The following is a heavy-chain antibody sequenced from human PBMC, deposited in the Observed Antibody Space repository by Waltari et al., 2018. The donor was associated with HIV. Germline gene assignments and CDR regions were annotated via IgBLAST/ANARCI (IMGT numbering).Heavy chain of an antibody. V-gene: IGHV3-33*01. CDR1: GFRVSDYG. CDR2: IWYDGSKK. CDR3: ARVPFASSWSADSFDV. Sequence: VQLEESGGGVVQPGRSRRLSCAASGFRVSDYGMHVVRQAPGKGLQWVAVIWYDGSKKEYSDSVKGRFTISKDNSKNTLFLQMNSLRVDDTAVYFCARVPFASSWSADSFDVWGPGTRITVSS. J-gene: IGHJ3*01. D-gene: IGHD6-13*01.